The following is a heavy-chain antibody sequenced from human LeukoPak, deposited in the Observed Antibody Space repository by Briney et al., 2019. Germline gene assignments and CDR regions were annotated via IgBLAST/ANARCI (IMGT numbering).Heavy chain of an antibody. CDR2: ISGTTDTI. D-gene: IGHD4/OR15-4a*01. Sequence: GGSLRLSCAATGFTFSSVTMTWVRQAPGKGLGWVSSISGTTDTIYYAASVKGRFPISRNNANNSVSLQMNSLRPEDTAVYFCARRRVLSVARALDYWGQETLVTVSS. V-gene: IGHV3-48*04. CDR1: GFTFSSVT. J-gene: IGHJ4*02. CDR3: ARRRVLSVARALDY.